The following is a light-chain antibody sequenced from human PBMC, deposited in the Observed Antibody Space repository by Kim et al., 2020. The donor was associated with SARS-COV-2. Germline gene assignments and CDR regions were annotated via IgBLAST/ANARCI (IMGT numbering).Light chain of an antibody. CDR3: NSRDSSGNYPVV. CDR2: GKN. J-gene: IGLJ2*01. Sequence: LGQTVRITCQGDSLRSYYASWYQEKPGQAPVLVIYGKNNRPSGIPDRFSGSSSGNTASLTITGAQAEDEADYYCNSRDSSGNYPVVFGGGTQLTVL. V-gene: IGLV3-19*01. CDR1: SLRSYY.